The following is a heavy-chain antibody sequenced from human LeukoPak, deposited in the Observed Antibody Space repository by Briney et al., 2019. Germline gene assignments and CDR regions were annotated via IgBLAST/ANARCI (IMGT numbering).Heavy chain of an antibody. V-gene: IGHV4-59*01. CDR3: ARAPPLGYCSGGSCYSAFWDY. Sequence: ASETLSLTCTVSGGSISFYYWSWIRQPPGKGLEWIGYIYYSGSTNYNPSLKSRVTMSLDTSKNQFSLKLSSVTAADTAVYYCARAPPLGYCSGGSCYSAFWDYWGQGTLVTVSS. D-gene: IGHD2-15*01. J-gene: IGHJ4*02. CDR2: IYYSGST. CDR1: GGSISFYY.